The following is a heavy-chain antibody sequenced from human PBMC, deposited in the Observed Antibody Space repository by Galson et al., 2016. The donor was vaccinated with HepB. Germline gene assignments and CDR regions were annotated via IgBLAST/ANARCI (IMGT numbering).Heavy chain of an antibody. CDR2: ISARGDTT. D-gene: IGHD1-14*01. J-gene: IGHJ4*02. Sequence: SLRLSCAASGITFSNYAVSWVRQAPGKGLEWVSSISARGDTTNYADSVKGRFTISRDNSKNTLYLQMNSLRAEDTATYYCVSTGGVWNQFDYWGQETLVTVSS. CDR1: GITFSNYA. V-gene: IGHV3-23*01. CDR3: VSTGGVWNQFDY.